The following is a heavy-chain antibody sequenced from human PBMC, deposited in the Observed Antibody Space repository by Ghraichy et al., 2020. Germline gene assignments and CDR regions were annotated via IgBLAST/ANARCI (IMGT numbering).Heavy chain of an antibody. J-gene: IGHJ4*02. Sequence: GGSLRLSCAASGFTVSSNYMSWVRQAPGKGLEWVSVIYSVGSTYYADSVKGRFTISRHNSKNTLYLQMNSLRAEDTAVYYCASDILTGYGSFDYWGQGTLVTVSS. CDR1: GFTVSSNY. V-gene: IGHV3-53*04. D-gene: IGHD3-9*01. CDR3: ASDILTGYGSFDY. CDR2: IYSVGST.